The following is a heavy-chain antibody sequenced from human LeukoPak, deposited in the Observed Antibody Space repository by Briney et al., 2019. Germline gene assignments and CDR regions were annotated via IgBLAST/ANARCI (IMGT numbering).Heavy chain of an antibody. V-gene: IGHV4-39*07. J-gene: IGHJ6*03. D-gene: IGHD2-15*01. CDR3: AREGYCSGGSCFVPLHSDNYYYMDV. CDR2: IYYSGTT. CDR1: GGSISSSNYY. Sequence: SETLSLTCTVSGGSISSSNYYWGWIRQPPGKGLAWIGGIYYSGTTYYNPSLKSRVTISIDTSKNQFSLKLSSVTAADTAVYYCAREGYCSGGSCFVPLHSDNYYYMDVWGKGTTVTVSS.